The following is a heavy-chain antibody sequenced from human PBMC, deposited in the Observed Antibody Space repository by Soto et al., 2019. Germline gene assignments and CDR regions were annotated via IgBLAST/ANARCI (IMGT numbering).Heavy chain of an antibody. CDR3: AVSIAARYFDY. J-gene: IGHJ4*02. CDR1: GGSISSGDYY. CDR2: IYYSGST. V-gene: IGHV4-30-4*01. D-gene: IGHD6-6*01. Sequence: QVQLQESGPGLVKPSQTLSLTCTVSGGSISSGDYYWSWIRQPPGKGLEWIGYIYYSGSTYYNPSLKSLVNISVDTSKNQFSLKQSSVTAEDTAGYYWAVSIAARYFDYWGQGTLVTVSS.